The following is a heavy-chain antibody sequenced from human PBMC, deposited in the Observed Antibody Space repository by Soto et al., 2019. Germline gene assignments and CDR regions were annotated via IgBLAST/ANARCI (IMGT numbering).Heavy chain of an antibody. D-gene: IGHD3-10*01. J-gene: IGHJ5*02. Sequence: ASVKVSCKASGYTFTSYDINWVRQATGQGLEWMGWMNPNSVNTGYAQKFQGRVTMTRNTSISTAYMELSSLRSEDTAVYYCARGQLWFGEFSNWFDPWGQGTLVTVSS. CDR3: ARGQLWFGEFSNWFDP. V-gene: IGHV1-8*01. CDR1: GYTFTSYD. CDR2: MNPNSVNT.